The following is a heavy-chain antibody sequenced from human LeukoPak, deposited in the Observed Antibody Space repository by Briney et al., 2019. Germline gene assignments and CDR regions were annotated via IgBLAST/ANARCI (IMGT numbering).Heavy chain of an antibody. J-gene: IGHJ4*02. D-gene: IGHD3-16*01. V-gene: IGHV3-74*01. CDR3: ARRSQLGGFYDY. CDR2: INGDGSST. CDR1: GFTFSRYP. Sequence: GGSLRLSCAASGFTFSRYPMHWVRQAPGKGLVWVSRINGDGSSTLYADSVKGRFTISRDSAKNTLYLEMNSLRAEDTALYYCARRSQLGGFYDYWGQGTLVTVSS.